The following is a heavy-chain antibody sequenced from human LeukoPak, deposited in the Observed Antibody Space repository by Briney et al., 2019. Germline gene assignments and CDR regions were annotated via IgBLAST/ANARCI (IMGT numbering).Heavy chain of an antibody. J-gene: IGHJ4*02. V-gene: IGHV4-61*08. CDR1: GGSISSGGYY. CDR2: IYYSGST. CDR3: ARSNGGGWDYFDY. D-gene: IGHD3-16*01. Sequence: SETLSLTCTVSGGSISSGGYYWSWIRQHPGKGLEWIGYIYYSGSTNYNPSLKSRVTISVDTSKNQFSLKLSSVTAADTAVYYCARSNGGGWDYFDYWGQGTLVTVSS.